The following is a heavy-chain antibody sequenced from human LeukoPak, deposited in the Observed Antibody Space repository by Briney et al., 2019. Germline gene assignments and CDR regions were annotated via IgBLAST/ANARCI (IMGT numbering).Heavy chain of an antibody. V-gene: IGHV3-48*04. CDR2: ISSSSDTI. D-gene: IGHD1-26*01. J-gene: IGHJ4*02. CDR3: AKDNRRWALDY. Sequence: GGSLRLSCAASGFTFSSYSMNWVRQAPGKGLEWVSYISSSSDTIYYAGSVKGRFTISRDNAKNSLYLQMNSLRAEDTAVYYCAKDNRRWALDYWGQGTLVTVSS. CDR1: GFTFSSYS.